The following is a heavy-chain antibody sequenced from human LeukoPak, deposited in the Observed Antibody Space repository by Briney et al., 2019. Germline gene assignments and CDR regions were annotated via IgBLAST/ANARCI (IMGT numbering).Heavy chain of an antibody. D-gene: IGHD3-9*01. Sequence: SETLSLTCTVSGGSISSYYWSWIRQPPGKGLEWIGYIYYSGSTYYNPSLKSRVTISVDTSKNQFSLKLSSVTAADTAVYYCARGAILTGFRPNGVPNWFDPWGQGTLVTVSS. V-gene: IGHV4-59*12. CDR2: IYYSGST. J-gene: IGHJ5*02. CDR3: ARGAILTGFRPNGVPNWFDP. CDR1: GGSISSYY.